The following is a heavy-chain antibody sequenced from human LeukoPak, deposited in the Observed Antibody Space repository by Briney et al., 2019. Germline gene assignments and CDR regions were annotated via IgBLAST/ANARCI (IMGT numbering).Heavy chain of an antibody. D-gene: IGHD2-2*02. V-gene: IGHV3-11*01. CDR1: GFSFGDYY. Sequence: GGSLRLSCEASGFSFGDYYMCWIRQAPGKGLEWVSHISTSAGFIYYADSVKGRFTISRDNAKNSLYLDMNSLRAEDTAVYYCARRYLNAFDFWGQGTMVTVSS. CDR2: ISTSAGFI. J-gene: IGHJ3*01. CDR3: ARRYLNAFDF.